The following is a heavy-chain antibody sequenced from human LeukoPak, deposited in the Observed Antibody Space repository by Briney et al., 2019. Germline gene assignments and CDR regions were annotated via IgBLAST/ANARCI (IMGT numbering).Heavy chain of an antibody. Sequence: GGSLRLSCAASGFTFSSYAMSWVRQAPGKGLEWVSSISASGGSTNYADSVKGRFTISRDNSNNTLYVQMNSLRAEDTAVYYCAKTLSSWYFDLWGRGTLVIVSS. CDR2: ISASGGST. V-gene: IGHV3-23*01. CDR3: AKTLSSWYFDL. CDR1: GFTFSSYA. D-gene: IGHD6-6*01. J-gene: IGHJ2*01.